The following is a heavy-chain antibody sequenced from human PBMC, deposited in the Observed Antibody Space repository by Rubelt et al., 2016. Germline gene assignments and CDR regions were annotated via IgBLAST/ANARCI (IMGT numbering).Heavy chain of an antibody. J-gene: IGHJ5*02. CDR1: GGSISSADW. CDR3: VRDEGGNKLFDP. CDR2: IYHSEAA. Sequence: QVHLQESGSGLVKPSGTLSLTCGVSGGSISSADWWTWVRQSPGKGLEWIGEIYHSEAANYNPSLKSRVSISIDKSKNQFSLKLFSVTAADTAIYYCVRDEGGNKLFDPWGRGTLVTVSS. D-gene: IGHD3-16*01. V-gene: IGHV4-4*02.